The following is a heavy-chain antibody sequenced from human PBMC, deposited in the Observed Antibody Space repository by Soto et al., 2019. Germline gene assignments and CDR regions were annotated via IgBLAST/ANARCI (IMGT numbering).Heavy chain of an antibody. J-gene: IGHJ4*02. V-gene: IGHV3-30*18. D-gene: IGHD3-10*02. CDR3: AKSLLEVFFLDH. Sequence: QVQVVESGGGVVQPGRSLRLSCTASGFTFSTYGIHWVRQTPGKGLEWVAVISYDGSNRLSADSVKGRFTISRDNSKNTAYLQMNSLRDEDTAVYYCAKSLLEVFFLDHWGRGTLVTVSS. CDR2: ISYDGSNR. CDR1: GFTFSTYG.